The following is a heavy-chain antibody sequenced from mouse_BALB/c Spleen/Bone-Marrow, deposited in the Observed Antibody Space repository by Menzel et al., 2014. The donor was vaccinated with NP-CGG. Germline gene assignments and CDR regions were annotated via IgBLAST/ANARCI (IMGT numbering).Heavy chain of an antibody. Sequence: VQLQQSGPELVKPGASVKISCKASGYTFTDYKMHWVKLRHGKSLEWIGYIYPYNGVTGYNQEFKSKATLTVDNSSSTAYMELRSLTSEDSAVYYCAGKAYSDYDYALDFWGQGTSVTVSS. J-gene: IGHJ4*01. CDR1: GYTFTDYK. CDR3: AGKAYSDYDYALDF. V-gene: IGHV1S29*02. D-gene: IGHD2-4*01. CDR2: IYPYNGVT.